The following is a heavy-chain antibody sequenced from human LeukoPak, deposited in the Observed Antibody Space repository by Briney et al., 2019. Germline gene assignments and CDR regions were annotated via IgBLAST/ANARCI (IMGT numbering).Heavy chain of an antibody. CDR2: IYYSGST. CDR3: ARGVVPAAIPPFGNAFDI. Sequence: SETLSLTCTVSGGSISSSSYYWGWIRQPPGKGLEWIGSIYYSGSTYYNPSLKSRVTISVDTSKNQFSLKLSSVTAADTAVYYCARGVVPAAIPPFGNAFDIWGQGTMVTVSS. V-gene: IGHV4-39*07. D-gene: IGHD2-2*01. CDR1: GGSISSSSYY. J-gene: IGHJ3*02.